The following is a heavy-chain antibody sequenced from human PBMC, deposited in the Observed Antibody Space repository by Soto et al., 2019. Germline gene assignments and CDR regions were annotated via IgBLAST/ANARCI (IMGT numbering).Heavy chain of an antibody. CDR1: GGSISSYY. V-gene: IGHV4-59*01. J-gene: IGHJ6*02. D-gene: IGHD1-26*01. Sequence: SETLSLTCTVSGGSISSYYWIWIRQPPGKGLEWIGYIYYSGSTNYNPSLKSRVTISVDTSKNQFSLKLSSVTAADTAVYYCARVDGMIYGMDVWGQGTTVTVSS. CDR2: IYYSGST. CDR3: ARVDGMIYGMDV.